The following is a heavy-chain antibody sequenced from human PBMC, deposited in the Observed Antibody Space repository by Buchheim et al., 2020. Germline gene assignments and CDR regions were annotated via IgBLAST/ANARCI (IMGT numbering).Heavy chain of an antibody. V-gene: IGHV4-34*01. Sequence: QVQLQQWGAGLLKPSETLSLTCAVYGGSFSGYYWSWIRQPPGKGLEWIGEINHSGSTNYNPSLQSRVTISVDTSKNQFSLKLSSVTAADTAVYYCARVTAEVGGSDYWGQGTL. J-gene: IGHJ4*02. D-gene: IGHD1-26*01. CDR3: ARVTAEVGGSDY. CDR2: INHSGST. CDR1: GGSFSGYY.